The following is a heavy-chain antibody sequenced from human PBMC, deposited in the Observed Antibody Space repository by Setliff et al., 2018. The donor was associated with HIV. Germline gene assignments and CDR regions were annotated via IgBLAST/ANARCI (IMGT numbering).Heavy chain of an antibody. D-gene: IGHD6-13*01. V-gene: IGHV1-18*01. CDR3: ARVPVSSYYYMDV. CDR2: ISASSVNT. CDR1: GYTFINYH. Sequence: ASVKVSCKASGYTFINYHITWVRQAPGQGLGWVGSISASSVNTNYTQGRVTMTTDISTSTAYMELRSLRSDDSAVYFCARVPVSSYYYMDVWGKGTTVTVSS. J-gene: IGHJ6*03.